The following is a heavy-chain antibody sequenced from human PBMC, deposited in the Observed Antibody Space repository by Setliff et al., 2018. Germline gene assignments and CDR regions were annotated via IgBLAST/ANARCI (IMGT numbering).Heavy chain of an antibody. Sequence: PGGSLRLSCAASGFTFSIYSMNWLRQAPGKGLEWVSYISSGSISTTHYADSVRGRFTVSRDNAKNTLYLEMNNLRAEDSAVYYCARRGTTAFDFWGLGTLVTV. J-gene: IGHJ4*02. V-gene: IGHV3-48*01. CDR3: ARRGTTAFDF. CDR1: GFTFSIYS. CDR2: ISSGSISTT. D-gene: IGHD4-4*01.